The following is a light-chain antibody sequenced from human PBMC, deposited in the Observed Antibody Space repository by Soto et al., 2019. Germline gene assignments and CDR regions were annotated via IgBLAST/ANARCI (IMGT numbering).Light chain of an antibody. V-gene: IGKV1-13*02. J-gene: IGKJ3*01. Sequence: AIQLTQSPSSLSASVGDRVTITCRASQGISSALAWYQQKPGQAPKLLIYDASSLESRVPSRFSGSGSGTDFTLTISILQPEDFATYYCQQFNSYPRTFGPGTKVDIK. CDR1: QGISSA. CDR2: DAS. CDR3: QQFNSYPRT.